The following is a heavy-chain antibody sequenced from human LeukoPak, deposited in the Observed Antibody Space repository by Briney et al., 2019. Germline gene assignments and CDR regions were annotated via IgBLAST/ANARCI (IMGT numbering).Heavy chain of an antibody. D-gene: IGHD4-17*01. CDR3: AKVADPGERRSVAVTMSYYGMDV. CDR2: ISYDGSVT. V-gene: IGHV3-30*18. J-gene: IGHJ6*02. Sequence: PGGSLRLSCAASGFIFSNYVIHWVRQAPGKGLAWVAVISYDGSVTYYGDSVKGRFTISRDNSKNTLYLQMNSLRAEDTAVYYCAKVADPGERRSVAVTMSYYGMDVWGQGTTVTASS. CDR1: GFIFSNYV.